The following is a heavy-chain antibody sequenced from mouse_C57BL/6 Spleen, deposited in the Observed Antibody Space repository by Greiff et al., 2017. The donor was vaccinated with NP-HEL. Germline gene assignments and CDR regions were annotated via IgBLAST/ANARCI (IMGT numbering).Heavy chain of an antibody. D-gene: IGHD3-3*01. CDR1: GYSFTGYY. Sequence: EVQLQQSGPELVKPGASVKISCKASGYSFTGYYMNWVKQSPEKSLEWIGEINPSTGGTTYNQKFKAKATLTVDKSSSTAYMQLKRLTSEDAAVYYGARARDYPAWFGDRGKGTMVTV. V-gene: IGHV1-42*01. CDR3: ARARDYPAWFGD. J-gene: IGHJ3*01. CDR2: INPSTGGT.